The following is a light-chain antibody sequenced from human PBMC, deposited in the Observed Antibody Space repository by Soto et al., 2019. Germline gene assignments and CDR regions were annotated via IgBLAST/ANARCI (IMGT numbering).Light chain of an antibody. V-gene: IGKV1-5*01. J-gene: IGKJ5*01. CDR2: GAS. CDR1: QSISSW. Sequence: DIQMTQSPSTLSASVGDRVTITFRASQSISSWLAWYQQKPGKDPKLLIYGASSLKSGVPARFSGSGSGTEFTLTISSLQPDDFATYYCQQYNTYSTFGQGTRLETK. CDR3: QQYNTYST.